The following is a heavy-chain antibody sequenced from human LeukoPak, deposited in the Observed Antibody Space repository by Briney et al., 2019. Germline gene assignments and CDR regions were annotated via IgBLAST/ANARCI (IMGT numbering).Heavy chain of an antibody. CDR1: GFTFSSYA. Sequence: GGSLRLSCAASGFTFSSYAMAWVRQAPGKGLEWVSTIVGGGHGTYYVDSVKGRFAVSRDNSMNTLYLHMSSLRDDDAAVYYCAKGRAAGLLDWFDPWAREPWSPS. CDR2: IVGGGHGT. D-gene: IGHD6-19*01. J-gene: IGHJ5*02. V-gene: IGHV3-23*01. CDR3: AKGRAAGLLDWFDP.